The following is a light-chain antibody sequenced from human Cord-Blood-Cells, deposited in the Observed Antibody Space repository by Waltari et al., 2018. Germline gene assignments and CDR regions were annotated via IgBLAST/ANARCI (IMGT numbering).Light chain of an antibody. V-gene: IGLV2-23*01. CDR2: EGS. J-gene: IGLJ2*01. CDR3: CSYAGSSNVV. CDR1: SSDVGRYNI. Sequence: QSALPQPASVSGSPGQSITISCTGTSSDVGRYNIVSWYQQHPGKAPKLMIYEGSKRPSGVSNRFSGSKSGNTASLTISGLQAEDEADYYCCSYAGSSNVVFGGGTKLTVL.